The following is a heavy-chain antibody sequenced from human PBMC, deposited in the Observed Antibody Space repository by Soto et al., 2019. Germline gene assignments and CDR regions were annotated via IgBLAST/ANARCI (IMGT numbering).Heavy chain of an antibody. CDR2: ISWNTDRT. CDR1: GFTFDDYA. J-gene: IGHJ4*02. V-gene: IGHV3-9*01. D-gene: IGHD6-19*01. Sequence: QLVESGGDLVQPGRSLRLSCVASGFTFDDYAMHWVRQAPGKGLEWVSGISWNTDRTGYAESVKGRFTISRDNAQNSFFRQMDGLGSGDTAFYYCTKAWHSSSCYGLHYFASWGQGPLVTVSS. CDR3: TKAWHSSSCYGLHYFAS.